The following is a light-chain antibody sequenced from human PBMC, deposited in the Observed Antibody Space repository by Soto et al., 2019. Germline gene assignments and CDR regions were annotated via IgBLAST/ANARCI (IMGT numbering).Light chain of an antibody. J-gene: IGKJ4*01. CDR3: QQFNTYPALT. CDR2: DVS. CDR1: QGISSA. Sequence: AIQLTQSPSSLSASVGDRVTITCRASQGISSALAWYQQKPGKSPNLLIYDVSSLESGVPSRFSGSGSGTDFILTISSLQPEDFATYYCQQFNTYPALTFGGGTKVEIK. V-gene: IGKV1-13*02.